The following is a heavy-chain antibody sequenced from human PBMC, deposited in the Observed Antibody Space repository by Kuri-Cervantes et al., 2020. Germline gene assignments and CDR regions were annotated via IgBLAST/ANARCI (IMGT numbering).Heavy chain of an antibody. J-gene: IGHJ4*02. D-gene: IGHD6-13*01. CDR1: GGSISSSSYY. CDR2: IYHSGST. CDR3: ARLAAAGTEEYYFDY. Sequence: GSLRLSCTVSGGSISSSSYYWGWIRQPPGKGLEWIGSIYHSGSTYYNPSLKSRVTISRDTSKNQFSLKSNSVTAADTAVYYCARLAAAGTEEYYFDYWGQGTLVTVSS. V-gene: IGHV4-39*07.